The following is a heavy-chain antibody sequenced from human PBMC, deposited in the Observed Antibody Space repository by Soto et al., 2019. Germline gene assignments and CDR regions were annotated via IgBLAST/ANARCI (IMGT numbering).Heavy chain of an antibody. V-gene: IGHV1-18*01. CDR1: GYTFTSYG. Sequence: XSVKVSYKASGYTFTSYGIIWVRQAPGQGLEWMGWISAYNGNTNYAQKPQGRVTMTTDTSTSTAYMELRSLRSDDTAVYYCARDGYSRSSAPAAISGPNWFDPWGQGTLVTVSS. J-gene: IGHJ5*02. D-gene: IGHD2-2*02. CDR2: ISAYNGNT. CDR3: ARDGYSRSSAPAAISGPNWFDP.